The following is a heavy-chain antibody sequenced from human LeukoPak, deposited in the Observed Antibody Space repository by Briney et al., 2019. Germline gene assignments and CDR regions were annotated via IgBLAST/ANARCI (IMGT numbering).Heavy chain of an antibody. J-gene: IGHJ5*02. CDR2: IYTGGST. CDR1: GFTFSNAW. D-gene: IGHD6-13*01. Sequence: GGSLRLSCAASGFTFSNAWMSWVRQAPGKGLEWVSVIYTGGSTYYADSVKGRFTISRDNSKNTLYLQMNSLRVEDTAVYYCVRGSGSYSSRSGTWGQGTLVTVSS. CDR3: VRGSGSYSSRSGT. V-gene: IGHV3-53*01.